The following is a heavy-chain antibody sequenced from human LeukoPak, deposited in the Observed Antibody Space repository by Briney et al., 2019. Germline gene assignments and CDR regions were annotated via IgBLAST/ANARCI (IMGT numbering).Heavy chain of an antibody. CDR1: GGSFSGYY. CDR2: INHSGST. J-gene: IGHJ2*01. Sequence: SETLSLTCAVYGGSFSGYYWSWIRQPPGKGLEWIGEINHSGSTNYNPSLESRVTISVDTSKNQFSLKLSSVTAADTAVYCCARVPKYFDLWGRGTLVTVSS. V-gene: IGHV4-34*01. CDR3: ARVPKYFDL.